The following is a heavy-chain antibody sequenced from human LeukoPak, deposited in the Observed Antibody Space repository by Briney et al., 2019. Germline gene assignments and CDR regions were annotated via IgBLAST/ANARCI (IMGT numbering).Heavy chain of an antibody. V-gene: IGHV4-59*08. Sequence: SETLSLTCTVSGGSISSYYWSWIRQPPGKGVEWIGYIYYSGSTNYNPSLKSRVTISVDTSKNQFSLKLSSVTAADTAVYYCARSIVATIKPYFDYWGQGTLVTASS. CDR3: ARSIVATIKPYFDY. J-gene: IGHJ4*02. D-gene: IGHD5-12*01. CDR2: IYYSGST. CDR1: GGSISSYY.